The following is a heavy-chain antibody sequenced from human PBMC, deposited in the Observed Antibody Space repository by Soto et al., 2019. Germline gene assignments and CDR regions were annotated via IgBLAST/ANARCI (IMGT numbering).Heavy chain of an antibody. CDR1: GFTFSSYG. J-gene: IGHJ6*03. CDR2: ISYDGSNK. Sequence: PGGSLRLSCAASGFTFSSYGMHWVRQGPGKGLEWVAVISYDGSNKYYADSVKGRFTISRDNSKNTLYLQMNSLRAEDTAVYYCAKSGYDYYYYYYYYLDVWGKGTTVTVSS. D-gene: IGHD5-12*01. CDR3: AKSGYDYYYYYYYYLDV. V-gene: IGHV3-30*18.